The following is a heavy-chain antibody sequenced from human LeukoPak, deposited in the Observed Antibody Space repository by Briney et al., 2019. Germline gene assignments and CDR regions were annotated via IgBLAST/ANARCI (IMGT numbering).Heavy chain of an antibody. CDR3: ARLLMTAITHDFDC. Sequence: SETLSLTCTVSGGSVSSGSYYWSWIRQPPGKGLEWIGYIYYSGSTNYNPSLKSRITISVDTSKDQFSLKLSSVTAADTAVYYCARLLMTAITHDFDCWGQGTLVTVSS. CDR2: IYYSGST. V-gene: IGHV4-61*01. CDR1: GGSVSSGSYY. J-gene: IGHJ4*02. D-gene: IGHD2-21*02.